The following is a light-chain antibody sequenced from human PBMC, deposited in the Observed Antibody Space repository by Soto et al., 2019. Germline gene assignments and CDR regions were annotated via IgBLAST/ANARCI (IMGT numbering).Light chain of an antibody. V-gene: IGKV1-5*03. CDR2: KAS. CDR1: QSIRSW. CDR3: QQYNTYPVT. J-gene: IGKJ1*01. Sequence: DIQMPQSPSTLSESVGDKVTITCRAGQSIRSWLAWYQQKPGKAPKLLTYKASSLESGVPSRFSGSGSGTEFTLTISSLPPDDFATYYCQQYNTYPVTFGQGTKVEIK.